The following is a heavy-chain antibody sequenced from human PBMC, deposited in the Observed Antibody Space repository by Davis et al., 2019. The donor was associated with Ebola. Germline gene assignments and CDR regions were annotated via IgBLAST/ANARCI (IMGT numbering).Heavy chain of an antibody. D-gene: IGHD6-19*01. V-gene: IGHV1-8*01. CDR1: GYIFTSYD. CDR3: ASDSSGWYYFDY. Sequence: ASVQVSCKASGYIFTSYDINWVRQAPGQGLEWMGWMNPNSGNTGYAQKFQGRVTITRDTSASTAYMELSSRRSEDTAVYYCASDSSGWYYFDYWGQGTLVTVSS. CDR2: MNPNSGNT. J-gene: IGHJ4*02.